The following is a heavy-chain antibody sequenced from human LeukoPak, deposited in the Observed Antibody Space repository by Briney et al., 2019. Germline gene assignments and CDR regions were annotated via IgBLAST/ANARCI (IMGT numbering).Heavy chain of an antibody. Sequence: SETLSLTCTVSGGSITSYYWSWIRQSPGKGLEWIGYIYNSGSTNYNPSLRSRVIISVDTSKNQFSLNLNSVTAADTAVYYCARGDFRYFDFWGHGTLVTVSS. V-gene: IGHV4-59*01. CDR1: GGSITSYY. D-gene: IGHD2-21*02. J-gene: IGHJ4*01. CDR3: ARGDFRYFDF. CDR2: IYNSGST.